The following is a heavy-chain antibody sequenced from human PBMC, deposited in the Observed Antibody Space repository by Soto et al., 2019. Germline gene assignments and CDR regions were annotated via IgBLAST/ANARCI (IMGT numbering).Heavy chain of an antibody. CDR2: ISYDGNNK. V-gene: IGHV3-30*18. D-gene: IGHD1-1*01. Sequence: QVQLVESGGGVVQPGRSLRLSCAASGFTFKSYGMHWVRQAPGKGLEWVAVISYDGNNKYYADSVKGRFTISRDIPKNTLYLQLNSLRAEATAVYYCAKEGLYKTLDYWGQGTLVTVSS. J-gene: IGHJ4*02. CDR1: GFTFKSYG. CDR3: AKEGLYKTLDY.